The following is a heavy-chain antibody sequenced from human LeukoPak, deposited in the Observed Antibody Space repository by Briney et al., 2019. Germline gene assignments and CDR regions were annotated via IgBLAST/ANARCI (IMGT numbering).Heavy chain of an antibody. J-gene: IGHJ5*02. CDR3: AAYDSSGYRNWFDP. V-gene: IGHV4-59*08. CDR2: IYYSGST. Sequence: SETLSLTCTVSGGSISSYYWSWIRQPPGKGLEWIGYIYYSGSTNYNPSLKSRVTISVDTSKNQFSLKLSSVTAADTAVYYYAAYDSSGYRNWFDPWGQGTLVTVSS. D-gene: IGHD3-22*01. CDR1: GGSISSYY.